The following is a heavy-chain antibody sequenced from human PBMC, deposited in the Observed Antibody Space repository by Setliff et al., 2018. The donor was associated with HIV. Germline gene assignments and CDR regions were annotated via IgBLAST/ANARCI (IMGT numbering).Heavy chain of an antibody. CDR2: ISSSSSYT. CDR3: ARASYYYDSSGWVDY. CDR1: GFTFSTYR. J-gene: IGHJ4*02. D-gene: IGHD3-22*01. V-gene: IGHV3-21*04. Sequence: GGSLRLSCAASGFTFSTYRMNWVRQAPGKGLEWVSSISSSSSYTNYADSVKGRFTISRDNAKNSLYPQMNSLRAEDTAVYYCARASYYYDSSGWVDYWGQGTLVTVSS.